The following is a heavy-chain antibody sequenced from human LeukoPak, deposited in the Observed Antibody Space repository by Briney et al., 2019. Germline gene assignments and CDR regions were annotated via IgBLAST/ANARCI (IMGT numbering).Heavy chain of an antibody. J-gene: IGHJ4*02. CDR1: GFTFSSSS. CDR3: ARGAVFQGNYDY. CDR2: ISGESKYI. V-gene: IGHV3-21*01. D-gene: IGHD3-10*01. Sequence: GGSLRLSCAAAGFTFSSSSMNSVRQTPGKGLEWVSSISGESKYIYYADSVTGRFTISRDNAKNSLYLQMSTLRAEDTAVYYCARGAVFQGNYDYWGQGTQVTVSS.